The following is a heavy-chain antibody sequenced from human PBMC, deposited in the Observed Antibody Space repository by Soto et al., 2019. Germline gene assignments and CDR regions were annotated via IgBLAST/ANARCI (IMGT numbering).Heavy chain of an antibody. Sequence: WGSLRLSCAASGFTFNNYAMHWVRQAPGQGLEWVAVISYDGTNKYYADSVKGRFTISRDNSKNTLYMQMNSLRAEDTAVYFCARDFTRDVSTALNLLRDYWGQGTLVTVS. CDR1: GFTFNNYA. V-gene: IGHV3-30-3*01. J-gene: IGHJ4*02. D-gene: IGHD5-12*01. CDR2: ISYDGTNK. CDR3: ARDFTRDVSTALNLLRDY.